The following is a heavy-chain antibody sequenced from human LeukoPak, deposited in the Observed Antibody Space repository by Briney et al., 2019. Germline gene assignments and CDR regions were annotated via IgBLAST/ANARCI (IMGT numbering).Heavy chain of an antibody. CDR3: ARGVPGFDP. CDR2: IKNDGSTT. CDR1: GFTFSSYW. D-gene: IGHD3-10*01. Sequence: QPGGSLRLSCAASGFTFSSYWMHWVRQPPGKGLVWVSRIKNDGSTTTYADSVKGRFTVSRDNSKNTLYLQMNSLRAEDTAVYYCARGVPGFDPWGQGTLVTVSS. V-gene: IGHV3-74*01. J-gene: IGHJ5*02.